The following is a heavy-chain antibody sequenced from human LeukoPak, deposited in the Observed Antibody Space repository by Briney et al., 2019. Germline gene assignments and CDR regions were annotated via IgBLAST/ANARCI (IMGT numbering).Heavy chain of an antibody. Sequence: GGSLRLSCAASGFTFSSYGMHWVRQAPGKGLEWVAFIRYDGSNKYYADSVKGRFTISRDNSKNTLYLQMNSLRAEDTAVYYCARGDANPLNLVATILSDAAFDIWGQGTMVTVSS. D-gene: IGHD5-12*01. CDR3: ARGDANPLNLVATILSDAAFDI. V-gene: IGHV3-30*02. J-gene: IGHJ3*02. CDR2: IRYDGSNK. CDR1: GFTFSSYG.